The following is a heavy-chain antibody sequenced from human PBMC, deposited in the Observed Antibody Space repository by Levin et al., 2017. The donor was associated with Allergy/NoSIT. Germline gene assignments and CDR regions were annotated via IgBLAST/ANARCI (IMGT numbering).Heavy chain of an antibody. CDR3: ARRGTRDYYYYMDV. CDR2: IYPGDSDT. V-gene: IGHV5-51*01. Sequence: PTASVKVSCQGPGYSFTSYWIGWVRQMPGKGLEWMGIIYPGDSDTRYSPSFQGQVTISADKSISTAYLQWSSLKASDTAIYYCARRGTRDYYYYMDVWGKGTTVTVSS. CDR1: GYSFTSYW. D-gene: IGHD1-1*01. J-gene: IGHJ6*03.